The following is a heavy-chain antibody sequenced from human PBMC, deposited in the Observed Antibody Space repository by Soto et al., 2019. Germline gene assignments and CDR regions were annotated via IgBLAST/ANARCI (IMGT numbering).Heavy chain of an antibody. CDR2: IYYSGST. V-gene: IGHV4-39*01. Sequence: PSETLSLTCTVSGGSISSSSYYWGWIRQPPGKGLEWIGSIYYSGSTYYNPSLKSRVTISVDTSKNQFSLKLSSVTAADTAVYYCVTGDSGYDFCFDYWGQGTLVTVSS. D-gene: IGHD5-12*01. CDR1: GGSISSSSYY. CDR3: VTGDSGYDFCFDY. J-gene: IGHJ4*02.